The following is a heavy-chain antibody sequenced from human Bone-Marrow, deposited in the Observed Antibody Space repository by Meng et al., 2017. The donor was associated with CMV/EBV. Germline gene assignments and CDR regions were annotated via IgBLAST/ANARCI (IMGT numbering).Heavy chain of an antibody. CDR1: GGTFSSYA. J-gene: IGHJ6*02. V-gene: IGHV1-46*01. CDR2: INPSGGST. Sequence: ASVKVSCKASGGTFSSYAISWVRQAPGQGLEWMGIINPSGGSTSYAQKFQGRVTMTRDTSTSTVYMELSSLRSEDTAVYYCARGNFMTTVTTDYYYGLDVWGQGTTATVSS. CDR3: ARGNFMTTVTTDYYYGLDV. D-gene: IGHD4-11*01.